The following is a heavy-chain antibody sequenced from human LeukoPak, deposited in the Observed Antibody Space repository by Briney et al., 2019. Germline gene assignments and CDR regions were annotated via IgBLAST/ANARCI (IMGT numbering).Heavy chain of an antibody. CDR1: GFTFSSYA. CDR2: ISYDGSNK. V-gene: IGHV3-30*04. CDR3: ARGDYDLWSGYYNYFDY. J-gene: IGHJ4*02. D-gene: IGHD3-3*01. Sequence: PGGSLRLSCAASGFTFSSYAMHWVRQAPGKGLEWVAVISYDGSNKYYADSVKGRFTISRDNSKNTLYLQMNSLRAEDTAVYYCARGDYDLWSGYYNYFDYWGQGTLVTVSS.